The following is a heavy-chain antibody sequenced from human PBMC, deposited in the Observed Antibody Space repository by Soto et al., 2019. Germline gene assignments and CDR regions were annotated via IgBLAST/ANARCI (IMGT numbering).Heavy chain of an antibody. J-gene: IGHJ4*02. V-gene: IGHV3-48*03. D-gene: IGHD5-12*01. Sequence: AGGSLRLSCAASGFTFSSYEMNWVRQAPGKGLEWVSYISSSGSTIYYADSVKGRFTISRDNAKSSLYLQMDSLRAEDTAVYYCARDRGGYDPTWGQGTLVTVSS. CDR2: ISSSGSTI. CDR1: GFTFSSYE. CDR3: ARDRGGYDPT.